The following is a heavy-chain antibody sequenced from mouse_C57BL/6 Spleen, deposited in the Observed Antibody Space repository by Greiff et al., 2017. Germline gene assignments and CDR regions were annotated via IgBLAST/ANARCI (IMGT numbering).Heavy chain of an antibody. CDR2: IDPSDSYT. D-gene: IGHD1-1*01. V-gene: IGHV1-59*01. CDR3: ASRTTVVATDVDY. J-gene: IGHJ2*01. Sequence: QVQLQQPGAELVRPGTSVKLSCKASGYTFTSYWMHWVKQRPGQGLEWIGVIDPSDSYTNYNQKFKGKATLTVDTSSSTAYMQLSSLTSEDSAVYDCASRTTVVATDVDYWGQGTTLTVAS. CDR1: GYTFTSYW.